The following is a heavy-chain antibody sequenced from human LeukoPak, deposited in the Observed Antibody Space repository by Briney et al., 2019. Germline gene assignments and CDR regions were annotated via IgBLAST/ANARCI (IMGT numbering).Heavy chain of an antibody. CDR3: ARNAHSFDSSGYYFHF. J-gene: IGHJ4*02. CDR1: GSTLVKFG. CDR2: IRYDGYKK. D-gene: IGHD3-22*01. V-gene: IGHV3-30*02. Sequence: PGGPLRFSCAPPGSTLVKFGRHWVGRAPARERGGKTSIRYDGYKKHYIDSVKGRFTTSRDNSKNTVSLQMSSLRVEDTAVYYCARNAHSFDSSGYYFHFWGQGTRVTVSS.